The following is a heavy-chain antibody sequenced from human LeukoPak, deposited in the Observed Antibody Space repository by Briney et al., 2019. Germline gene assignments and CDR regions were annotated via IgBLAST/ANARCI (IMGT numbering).Heavy chain of an antibody. J-gene: IGHJ4*02. CDR2: IWYDGSNK. CDR1: EFTFSSYG. Sequence: GGSLRLSCAASEFTFSSYGMHWVRQAPGKGLEWVEVIWYDGSNKYYADSVKGRFTISRDNAKNSLYLQMNSLRAEDTAVYYCAREVGGATNYWGQGTLATVSS. V-gene: IGHV3-33*01. D-gene: IGHD1-26*01. CDR3: AREVGGATNY.